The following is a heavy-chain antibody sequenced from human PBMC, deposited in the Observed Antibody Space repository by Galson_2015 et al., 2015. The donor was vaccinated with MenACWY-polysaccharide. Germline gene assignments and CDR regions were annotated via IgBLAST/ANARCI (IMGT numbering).Heavy chain of an antibody. V-gene: IGHV3-23*01. CDR2: ISGSGGTT. CDR1: GFTFSSYS. J-gene: IGHJ3*02. Sequence: SLRLSCAASGFTFSSYSMGWVRQAPGKGLEWVSVISGSGGTTYYLDSVKGRFTISRANAKNTLYLQMYSLRTRDTAVYYCVNEAPFGAGACYGSFDIWGQGTLLTVSS. CDR3: VNEAPFGAGACYGSFDI. D-gene: IGHD4-17*01.